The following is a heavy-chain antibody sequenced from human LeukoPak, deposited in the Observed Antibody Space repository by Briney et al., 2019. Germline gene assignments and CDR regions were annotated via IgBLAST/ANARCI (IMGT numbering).Heavy chain of an antibody. J-gene: IGHJ4*02. CDR2: IYYSGST. Sequence: SETLSLTCTVSGGSISSSSYYWGWIRQPPGKGLEWIGSIYYSGSTYYNPSLKSRVTISVDTSKNQFSLKLSSVTAADTAVYYCARREGPAANDYWGQGTLVTVSS. D-gene: IGHD2-2*01. V-gene: IGHV4-39*01. CDR3: ARREGPAANDY. CDR1: GGSISSSSYY.